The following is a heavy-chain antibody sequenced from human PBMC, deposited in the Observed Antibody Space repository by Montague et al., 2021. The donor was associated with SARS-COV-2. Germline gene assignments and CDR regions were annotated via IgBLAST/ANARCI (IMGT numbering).Heavy chain of an antibody. J-gene: IGHJ6*02. V-gene: IGHV3-33*08. Sequence: SLRLSCAASGITFSNYAMSWVRQAPGKGLEWVAIIWYDGSKNYYADSVKGRFTISRDNSKNTLYLQMNTLRAEDTAVYYCARDSSSGSDWYYYYGMDVWGQGTTVTVSS. D-gene: IGHD6-13*01. CDR2: IWYDGSKN. CDR3: ARDSSSGSDWYYYYGMDV. CDR1: GITFSNYA.